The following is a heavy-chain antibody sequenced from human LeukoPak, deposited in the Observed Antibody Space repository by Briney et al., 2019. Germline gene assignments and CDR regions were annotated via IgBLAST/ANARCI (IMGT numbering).Heavy chain of an antibody. CDR2: IIPIFGTA. D-gene: IGHD2-2*02. V-gene: IGHV1-69*05. J-gene: IGHJ4*02. CDR3: ARGYQLLYGPLYY. Sequence: RXXPGQGHEXMGVIIPIFGTANYAHKFQGRVTITTDESTSTAYMELSSLRSEDTAVYYCARGYQLLYGPLYYWGQGTLVTVSS.